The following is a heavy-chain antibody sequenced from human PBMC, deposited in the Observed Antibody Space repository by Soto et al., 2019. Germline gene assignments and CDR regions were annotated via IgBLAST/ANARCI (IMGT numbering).Heavy chain of an antibody. CDR1: GDTFSTYA. CDR3: ARERSRYDRSGYYRPDY. J-gene: IGHJ4*02. V-gene: IGHV1-69*10. D-gene: IGHD3-22*01. Sequence: SLEVSCKASGDTFSTYAIIWVRQAPGQGLEWLGGIIPILGTPSYAQRFQGRVTITADKSTSTAYMELSSLRSEDTAVYYCARERSRYDRSGYYRPDYWGQGTQVTVSS. CDR2: IIPILGTP.